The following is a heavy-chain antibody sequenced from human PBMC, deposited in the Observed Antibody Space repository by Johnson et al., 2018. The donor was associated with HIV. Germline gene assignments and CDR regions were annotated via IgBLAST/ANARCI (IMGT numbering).Heavy chain of an antibody. D-gene: IGHD5-18*01. Sequence: QVQLVESGGGVVQPGRSLRLSCAASGFTFSTYGMHWVRQAPGKGLAWVAVITYDGSNQYYGDSVKGRFTISRDNSKNTLYLQMNSLRAEDTAVYYCARGRRIQLWLLADAFDIWGQGTMVTVSS. CDR3: ARGRRIQLWLLADAFDI. V-gene: IGHV3-30*03. J-gene: IGHJ3*02. CDR1: GFTFSTYG. CDR2: ITYDGSNQ.